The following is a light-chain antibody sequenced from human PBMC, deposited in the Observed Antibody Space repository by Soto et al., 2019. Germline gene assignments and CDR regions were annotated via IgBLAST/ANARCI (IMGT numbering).Light chain of an antibody. CDR2: ATS. CDR3: QRRSSWPFT. V-gene: IGKV3-11*01. CDR1: QSIGNY. Sequence: EVVLTQSPATLSLSPGEGATLSCRASQSIGNYLAWYQQKPGQAPRLLIYATSHRATGIPARFSGSGSGTDFTLTISSLEPEDFAGYYCQRRSSWPFTFGPGTKVDIK. J-gene: IGKJ3*01.